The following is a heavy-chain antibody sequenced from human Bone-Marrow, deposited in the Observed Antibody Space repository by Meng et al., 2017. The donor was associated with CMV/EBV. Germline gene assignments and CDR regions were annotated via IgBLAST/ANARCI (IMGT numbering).Heavy chain of an antibody. Sequence: GGSLRLSCAASGFTVSSNYMSWVRQAPEKGLEWVSVIYSGGSTYYADSVKGRFTISRDNSKNTLYLQMNSLRAEDTAVYYCAKDRTHSGSYYPYYFDYWGQGTLVTVSS. D-gene: IGHD1-26*01. CDR2: IYSGGST. V-gene: IGHV3-53*01. J-gene: IGHJ4*02. CDR1: GFTVSSNY. CDR3: AKDRTHSGSYYPYYFDY.